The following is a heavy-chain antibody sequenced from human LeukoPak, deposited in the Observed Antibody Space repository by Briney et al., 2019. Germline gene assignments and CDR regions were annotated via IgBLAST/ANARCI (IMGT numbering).Heavy chain of an antibody. CDR3: ARVGPQYCGGDCYSSYYYYYMDV. D-gene: IGHD2-21*01. V-gene: IGHV4-59*01. CDR1: GGSISSYY. Sequence: PSETLSLTCTVSGGSISSYYWSWIRQPPGKGLEWIGYIYYSGSTNYNPSLKSRVTISVVTSKNQFSLKLSSVTAADTAVYYCARVGPQYCGGDCYSSYYYYYMDVWGKGTTVTVSS. CDR2: IYYSGST. J-gene: IGHJ6*03.